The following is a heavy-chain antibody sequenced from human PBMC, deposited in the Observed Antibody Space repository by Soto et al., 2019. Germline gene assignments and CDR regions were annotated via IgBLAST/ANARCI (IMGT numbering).Heavy chain of an antibody. V-gene: IGHV4-59*12. CDR1: GGSISSYH. D-gene: IGHD2-15*01. Sequence: SETLSLTCTVSGGSISSYHWSWIRQPPGKGLEWIGYIYYSGSTNYNPSLKSRVTISVDTSKNQFSLKLSSVTAADTAVYYCARDTPPPIVVVVAAKRGHDAFDIWGQGTMVTVSS. J-gene: IGHJ3*02. CDR3: ARDTPPPIVVVVAAKRGHDAFDI. CDR2: IYYSGST.